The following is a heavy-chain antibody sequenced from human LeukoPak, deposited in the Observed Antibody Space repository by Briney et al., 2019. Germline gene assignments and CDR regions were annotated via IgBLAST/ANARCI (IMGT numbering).Heavy chain of an antibody. CDR1: GYTFTSYD. V-gene: IGHV1-8*01. CDR2: MNPNSGNT. Sequence: ASVKVSCKASGYTFTSYDINWVRQATGQGLEWMVCMNPNSGNTGYAQKLQGRVTMTRNTSISTAYRELSSLRSEATAVYYCARGPYFYDSSGYHAIDYWGQGTLVTVSS. D-gene: IGHD3-22*01. J-gene: IGHJ4*02. CDR3: ARGPYFYDSSGYHAIDY.